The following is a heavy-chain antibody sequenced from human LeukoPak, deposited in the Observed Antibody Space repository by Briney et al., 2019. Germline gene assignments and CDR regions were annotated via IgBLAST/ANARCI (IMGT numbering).Heavy chain of an antibody. Sequence: GSLRLSCAASGFTFSTSWMNWVRQAPGKGLEWVANIDEDGSENFHVDSVKGRFAISRDNAKNSLYLQMDSLRVEDTAVYYGARGDILTGPFHNWGQGTPVSVSS. J-gene: IGHJ4*02. V-gene: IGHV3-7*04. CDR1: GFTFSTSW. CDR3: ARGDILTGPFHN. CDR2: IDEDGSEN. D-gene: IGHD3-9*01.